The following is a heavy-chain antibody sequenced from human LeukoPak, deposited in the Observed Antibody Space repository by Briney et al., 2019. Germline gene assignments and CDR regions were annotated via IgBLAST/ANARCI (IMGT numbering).Heavy chain of an antibody. Sequence: ASVKVSCKASGYTFTSYYMHWVRQAPGQGLEWMGIINPSGGSTSYAQKFQGRVTMTRDTSTSTVYMELSSLRSEDTAVYYCARACGSDIVVVPAALDPWGQGTPVTVSS. V-gene: IGHV1-46*01. J-gene: IGHJ5*02. CDR2: INPSGGST. D-gene: IGHD2-2*01. CDR3: ARACGSDIVVVPAALDP. CDR1: GYTFTSYY.